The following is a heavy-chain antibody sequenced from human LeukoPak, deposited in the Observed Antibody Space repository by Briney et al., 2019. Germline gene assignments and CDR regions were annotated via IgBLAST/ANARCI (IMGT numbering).Heavy chain of an antibody. V-gene: IGHV4-39*01. CDR2: IYYSGSS. CDR1: GGSISRGSYF. D-gene: IGHD3-3*01. J-gene: IGHJ4*02. CDR3: ARHVGGSRYYDFWSGYYTDY. Sequence: SETLSLTCTVSGGSISRGSYFWGWIRQPPGKGLEWIVTIYYSGSSYHNPSLKSRVTISVDTSRNQFSLKLSSVTAADTAVYYCARHVGGSRYYDFWSGYYTDYWGQGTLVTVSS.